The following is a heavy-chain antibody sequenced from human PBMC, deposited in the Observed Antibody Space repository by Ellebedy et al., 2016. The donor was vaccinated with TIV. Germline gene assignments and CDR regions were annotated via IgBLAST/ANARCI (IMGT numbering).Heavy chain of an antibody. CDR1: GFTFSSYG. CDR2: IWYDGSNK. D-gene: IGHD3-22*01. V-gene: IGHV3-33*01. Sequence: GESLKISCAASGFTFSSYGMHWVRQAPGKGLEWVAVIWYDGSNKYYADSVKGRFTISRDNSKNTLYLQMNSLRAEDTAVYYCARREGRYYYDSSGYMAPDYWGQGTLVTVSS. CDR3: ARREGRYYYDSSGYMAPDY. J-gene: IGHJ4*02.